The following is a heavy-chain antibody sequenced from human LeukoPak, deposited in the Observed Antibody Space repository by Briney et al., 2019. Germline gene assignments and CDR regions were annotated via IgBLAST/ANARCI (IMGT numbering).Heavy chain of an antibody. Sequence: PGGSLRLSCAASGFTFSRHSINWVRQAPGKGLEWVSSISSSSSYIYYADSVKGRFTISRDNSKNTLYLQMNSLRAEDTAVYYCAKDSSSWFYYFDYWGQGTLVTVSS. D-gene: IGHD6-13*01. V-gene: IGHV3-21*01. CDR1: GFTFSRHS. CDR2: ISSSSSYI. CDR3: AKDSSSWFYYFDY. J-gene: IGHJ4*02.